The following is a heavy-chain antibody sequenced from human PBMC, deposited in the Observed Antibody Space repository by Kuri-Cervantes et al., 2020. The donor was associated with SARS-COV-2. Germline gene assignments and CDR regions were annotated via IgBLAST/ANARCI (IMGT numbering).Heavy chain of an antibody. CDR3: ARDPNLGNSSGYSLHLFDY. CDR1: GYTFASYD. CDR2: MNPNSGNT. J-gene: IGHJ4*02. Sequence: ASVKVSCKASGYTFASYDINWVRQATGQGLEWMGWMNPNSGNTGYAQKFQGRVTITRNTSISTAYMELSSLRSEDTAVYYCARDPNLGNSSGYSLHLFDYWGQGTLVTVSS. V-gene: IGHV1-8*03. D-gene: IGHD3-22*01.